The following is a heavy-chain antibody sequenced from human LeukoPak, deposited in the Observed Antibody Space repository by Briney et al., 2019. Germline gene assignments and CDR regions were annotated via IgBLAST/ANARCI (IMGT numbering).Heavy chain of an antibody. D-gene: IGHD6-13*01. V-gene: IGHV3-30*02. J-gene: IGHJ4*02. CDR1: GFTFSSYG. CDR2: IRYDGSNK. CDR3: AKDPVAAAGTEDY. Sequence: GGSLRLSCAASGFTFSSYGMHWVRQAPGKGLEWVAFIRYDGSNKYYADSVKGRFTISRDNSKNTLYLQMNSLRAEDTAVYYCAKDPVAAAGTEDYWGQGTLVTVSS.